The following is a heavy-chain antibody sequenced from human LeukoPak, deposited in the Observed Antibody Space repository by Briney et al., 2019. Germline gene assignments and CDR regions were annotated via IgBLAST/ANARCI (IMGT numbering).Heavy chain of an antibody. D-gene: IGHD2-2*01. CDR1: GGSISSYY. CDR2: IYYSGST. V-gene: IGHV4-59*01. Sequence: PSETLSLTCTVSGGSISSYYWSWIRQPPGKGLEWIGYIYYSGSTNYNPSLKSRVTISVDTSKNQFSLKLSSVTAADTAVYYRARESVVPAAYSDYWGQGTLVTVSS. CDR3: ARESVVPAAYSDY. J-gene: IGHJ4*02.